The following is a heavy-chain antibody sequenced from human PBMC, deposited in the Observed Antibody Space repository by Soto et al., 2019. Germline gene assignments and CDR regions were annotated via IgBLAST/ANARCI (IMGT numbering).Heavy chain of an antibody. CDR3: ARHKNSGSYGLYYYYGMDV. Sequence: PGESLKISCKGSGYSFTIYWIGWVLQMPGKGLEWMGIIYPGDSDTRYSPSFQGQVTISADKSISTAYLQWSSLKASDTAMYYCARHKNSGSYGLYYYYGMDVWGQGTTVTVSS. CDR1: GYSFTIYW. CDR2: IYPGDSDT. J-gene: IGHJ6*02. D-gene: IGHD1-26*01. V-gene: IGHV5-51*01.